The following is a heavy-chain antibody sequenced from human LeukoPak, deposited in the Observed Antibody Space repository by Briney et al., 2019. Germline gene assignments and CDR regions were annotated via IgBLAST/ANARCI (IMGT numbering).Heavy chain of an antibody. D-gene: IGHD3-10*02. J-gene: IGHJ4*02. CDR3: AKDPPMYGLGYFDY. CDR2: ISGSGGNT. V-gene: IGHV3-23*01. Sequence: GGSLRLSCAASGFTFSSYAMSWVRQAPGKGLEWVSAISGSGGNTYYADSVRGRFTISRDNSKNTLYLQMNSLRAEDTAVYYCAKDPPMYGLGYFDYWGQGTLVTVSS. CDR1: GFTFSSYA.